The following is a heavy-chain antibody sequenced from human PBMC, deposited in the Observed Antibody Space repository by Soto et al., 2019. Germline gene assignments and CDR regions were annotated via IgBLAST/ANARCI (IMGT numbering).Heavy chain of an antibody. CDR3: ARDGGYFGDY. V-gene: IGHV1-18*01. CDR1: GYTFTSYG. D-gene: IGHD5-12*01. Sequence: QVQLVQSGAEVKKPGASVKVSCKASGYTFTSYGISWVRQAPGQGLEWMEWILAYNGNTNYAQKLQGRVTMTTDTYTSRAYMAWRSLRSDYTTVYYCARDGGYFGDYWGQGTLVTVSS. CDR2: ILAYNGNT. J-gene: IGHJ4*02.